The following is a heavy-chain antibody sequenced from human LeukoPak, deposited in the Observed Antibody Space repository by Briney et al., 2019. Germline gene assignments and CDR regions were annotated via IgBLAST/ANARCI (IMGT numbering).Heavy chain of an antibody. D-gene: IGHD3-9*01. CDR3: ARGNDILTGYLEY. J-gene: IGHJ4*02. Sequence: GGSLRLSCAASGFTFSSYSMNWVRQAPGKGLEWVSSISSSSSYIYYADSVKGRFTISRDNAKNSLYLQMNSLRAEDTAVYYCARGNDILTGYLEYWGQGTLVTVSS. CDR2: ISSSSSYI. CDR1: GFTFSSYS. V-gene: IGHV3-21*01.